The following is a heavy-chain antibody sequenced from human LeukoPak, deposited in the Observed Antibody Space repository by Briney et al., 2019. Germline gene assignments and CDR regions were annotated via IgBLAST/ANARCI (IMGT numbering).Heavy chain of an antibody. D-gene: IGHD5-12*01. CDR3: AREAFPGDGYNVFDY. Sequence: GASVKVSCKASGYTFTSYYMHWVRQAPGQGLEWMGIINPSGGSTSYAQKFQGRVTMTRDTSTSTVYMELSSLRSEDTAVYYCAREAFPGDGYNVFDYWGQGTLVTVSS. CDR2: INPSGGST. CDR1: GYTFTSYY. J-gene: IGHJ4*02. V-gene: IGHV1-46*01.